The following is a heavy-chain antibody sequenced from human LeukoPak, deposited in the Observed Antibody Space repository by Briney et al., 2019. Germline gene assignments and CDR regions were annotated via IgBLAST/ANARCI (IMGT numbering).Heavy chain of an antibody. CDR2: ISGSGGST. CDR1: GFSFSSYA. D-gene: IGHD5/OR15-5a*01. CDR3: AKDSVARNNWFDP. Sequence: PGGSLRLSCAAYGFSFSSYAMSWARQAPGKGLEWVSAISGSGGSTYYADSVKGRFTISRDNSKNTLYLQMNSLRAEDTAVYYCAKDSVARNNWFDPWGQGTLVTVSS. V-gene: IGHV3-23*01. J-gene: IGHJ5*02.